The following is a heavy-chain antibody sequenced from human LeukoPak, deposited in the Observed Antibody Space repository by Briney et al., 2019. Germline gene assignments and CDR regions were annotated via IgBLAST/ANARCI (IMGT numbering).Heavy chain of an antibody. CDR1: GFTFSSYA. V-gene: IGHV3-21*01. J-gene: IGHJ4*02. Sequence: PGGSLRLSCAASGFTFSSYAMNWVRQAPGKGLEWVSVISVSGSSTSYADSVKGRFTISRDNAKNSLYLQMNSLRAEDTAVYYCARGLQWLVTGRQYYFDYWGQGTLVTVSS. D-gene: IGHD6-19*01. CDR3: ARGLQWLVTGRQYYFDY. CDR2: ISVSGSST.